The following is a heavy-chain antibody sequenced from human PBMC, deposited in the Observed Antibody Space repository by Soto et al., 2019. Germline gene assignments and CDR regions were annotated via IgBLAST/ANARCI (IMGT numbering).Heavy chain of an antibody. CDR3: ARNPAGGYYDSSGYYLGDYYGMDV. J-gene: IGHJ6*02. CDR2: IYYSGRT. CDR1: GGSISSYD. V-gene: IGHV4-59*01. D-gene: IGHD3-22*01. Sequence: SETLSLPCTVSGGSISSYDWSWCRQPPGKGVEWIGYIYYSGRTNYNPSLTSRVTISVDTSKNQFSLSLSSVPAADTAVYYCARNPAGGYYDSSGYYLGDYYGMDVWGQWTTVTVSS.